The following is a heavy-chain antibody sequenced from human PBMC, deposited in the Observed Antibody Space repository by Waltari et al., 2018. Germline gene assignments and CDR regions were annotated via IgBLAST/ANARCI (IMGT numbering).Heavy chain of an antibody. Sequence: QVQLQESGPGLVKPSETLSLTCTVSGGSISNHYWSWIRQPPGKGLECIGYIYYSGSTNYNPSLKSRVTISVDTSKNQFSLKLSSVTAADTVVYYCARSYDSSGYYGGLDYWGQGTLVTVSS. CDR3: ARSYDSSGYYGGLDY. V-gene: IGHV4-59*11. CDR1: GGSISNHY. J-gene: IGHJ4*02. CDR2: IYYSGST. D-gene: IGHD3-22*01.